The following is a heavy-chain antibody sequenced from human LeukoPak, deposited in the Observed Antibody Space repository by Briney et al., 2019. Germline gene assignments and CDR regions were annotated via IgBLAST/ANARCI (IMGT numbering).Heavy chain of an antibody. CDR3: ARDWYDFWSNDAFDI. J-gene: IGHJ3*02. V-gene: IGHV3-21*01. CDR1: GFTFSSYS. CDR2: ITSSGDRI. D-gene: IGHD3-3*01. Sequence: PGGSLRLSCAASGFTFSSYSMNWVRQVPGKGLEWVSFITSSGDRIHSADSLKGRFTTSRDNAKNSLYLQMNSLRAEDTAVYYCARDWYDFWSNDAFDIWGQGTMVTVSS.